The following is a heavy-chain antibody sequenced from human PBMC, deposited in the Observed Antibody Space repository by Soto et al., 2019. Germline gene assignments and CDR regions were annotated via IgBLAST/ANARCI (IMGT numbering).Heavy chain of an antibody. V-gene: IGHV5-51*01. D-gene: IGHD3-3*01. J-gene: IGHJ4*02. CDR2: IYPGDSDT. CDR3: ARWVNTIFGVVIPCFDY. CDR1: GYSFTSYW. Sequence: GESLKISCKGSGYSFTSYWIGWVRQMPGKGLEWMGIIYPGDSDTRYSPSFQGQVTISADKSISTAYLQWSSLKASDTAMYYCARWVNTIFGVVIPCFDYWGQGTLVTVS.